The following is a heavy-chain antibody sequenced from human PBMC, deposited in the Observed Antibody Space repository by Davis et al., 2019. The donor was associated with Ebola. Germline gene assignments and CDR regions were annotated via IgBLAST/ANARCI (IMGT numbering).Heavy chain of an antibody. V-gene: IGHV4-34*01. J-gene: IGHJ5*02. CDR2: INHSGST. CDR3: ARGYSYGSRWFDP. Sequence: MPSETLSLTCAVYGGSFSGYYWSWIRQPPGKGLEWIGEINHSGSTNYNPSLKSRVTISVDTSKNQFSLKLSSVTAADTAVYYCARGYSYGSRWFDPWGQGTLVTVSS. CDR1: GGSFSGYY. D-gene: IGHD5-18*01.